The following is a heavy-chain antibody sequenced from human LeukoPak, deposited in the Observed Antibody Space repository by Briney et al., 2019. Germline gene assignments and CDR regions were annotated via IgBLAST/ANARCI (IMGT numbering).Heavy chain of an antibody. J-gene: IGHJ5*02. Sequence: SETLSLTCTVSGDSISGSNYHWGWIRQPPGKGLEWLGAVHQTGRAFYNPSLRGPTTISVDTSKNQFSLKLTSVTAADTAVYYCAREPDASGQGTLGTVSS. V-gene: IGHV4-39*07. CDR1: GDSISGSNYH. CDR2: VHQTGRA. CDR3: AREPDA.